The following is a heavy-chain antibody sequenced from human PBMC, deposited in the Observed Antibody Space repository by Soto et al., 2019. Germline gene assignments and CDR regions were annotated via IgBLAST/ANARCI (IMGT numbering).Heavy chain of an antibody. D-gene: IGHD4-4*01. J-gene: IGHJ5*02. CDR3: ARNGPTGSWDP. CDR2: IYYSGST. CDR1: GGSISSYS. Sequence: PSEPLSLTSTDSGGSISSYSWSWIRQPPGKGLEWIGYIYYSGSTNYNPSLKSRVTISVDTSKNQFALKLSSVTAADTAVYYCARNGPTGSWDPWGQGTLVTVS. V-gene: IGHV4-59*01.